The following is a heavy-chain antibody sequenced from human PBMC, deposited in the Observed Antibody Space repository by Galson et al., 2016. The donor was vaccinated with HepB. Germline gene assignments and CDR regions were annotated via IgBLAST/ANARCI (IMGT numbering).Heavy chain of an antibody. CDR2: IIPIFGTA. CDR1: GGTFSNNA. D-gene: IGHD2/OR15-2a*01. CDR3: ARVLGGISRSLYTYYGMDV. J-gene: IGHJ6*02. Sequence: SVKVSCKASGGTFSNNAFNWVRQAPGQGLEWMGGIIPIFGTANYAQKFQGRVTITADESTSTAYMELSSLRSEDTAVYYCARVLGGISRSLYTYYGMDVWGQGTTVTVSS. V-gene: IGHV1-69*13.